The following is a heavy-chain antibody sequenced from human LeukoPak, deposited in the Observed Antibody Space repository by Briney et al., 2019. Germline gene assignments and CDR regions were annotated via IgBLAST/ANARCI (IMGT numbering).Heavy chain of an antibody. CDR3: AKDRGHAYYYYYMDV. D-gene: IGHD3-10*01. J-gene: IGHJ6*03. Sequence: GGSLRLSCAASGFTFSSYWMTWVRQAPGKGLEWVANIKQDGSEIYYVDSVKGRFTISRDNTKNSLYLQMNSLRAEDTAVYYCAKDRGHAYYYYYMDVWGKGTTVTISS. CDR1: GFTFSSYW. V-gene: IGHV3-7*01. CDR2: IKQDGSEI.